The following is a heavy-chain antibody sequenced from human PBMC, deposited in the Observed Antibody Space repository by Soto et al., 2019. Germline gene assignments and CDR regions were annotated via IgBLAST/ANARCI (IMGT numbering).Heavy chain of an antibody. J-gene: IGHJ6*02. CDR1: GFTFSSYA. Sequence: GGSLRLSCAASGFTFSSYAMSWVRQAPGKGLEWVSAISGSGGSTYYADSVKGRFTISRDNSKNTLYLQMNSLRAEDTAVYYCAKEGYSYGIYYYGMDVWGQGTTVTVSS. V-gene: IGHV3-23*01. CDR2: ISGSGGST. D-gene: IGHD5-18*01. CDR3: AKEGYSYGIYYYGMDV.